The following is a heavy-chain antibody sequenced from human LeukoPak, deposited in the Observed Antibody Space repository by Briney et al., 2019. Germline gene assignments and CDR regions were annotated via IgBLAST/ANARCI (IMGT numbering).Heavy chain of an antibody. CDR1: GFTFSTSG. J-gene: IGHJ3*01. CDR3: EAELYGVYTDCCTFHL. V-gene: IGHV1-58*01. Sequence: TSVKVSCKTSGFTFSTSGVQWVRQARGQPLEWIGWIIVGSGATNYAQSLQGRFTITRDMSTNTAYMELSSLGSEDSAVYYCEAELYGVYTDCCTFHLWGQGTLVTVSS. CDR2: IIVGSGAT. D-gene: IGHD4-17*01.